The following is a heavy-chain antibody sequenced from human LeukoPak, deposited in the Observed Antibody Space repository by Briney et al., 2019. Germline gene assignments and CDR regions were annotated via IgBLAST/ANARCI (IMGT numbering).Heavy chain of an antibody. D-gene: IGHD2/OR15-2a*01. CDR3: ARAYFGYYFDY. V-gene: IGHV4-34*01. CDR1: GGSFSGYY. J-gene: IGHJ4*02. CDR2: INHSGST. Sequence: PSETLSLTCAVYGGSFSGYYWSWIRQPPGKGLEWIGEINHSGSTNYNPSLKSRVTISVDTSKNQFSLKLSSVTAADTAVYYCARAYFGYYFDYWGQGTLVTVSS.